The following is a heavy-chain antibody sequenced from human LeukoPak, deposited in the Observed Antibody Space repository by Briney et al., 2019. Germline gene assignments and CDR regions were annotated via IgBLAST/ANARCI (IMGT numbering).Heavy chain of an antibody. CDR3: ARGGSAWFGCIDY. Sequence: GGSLRLSCAASMFTVRSNYMSWVRQAPGKGLEWVSVIYSGGGTYYADSVKGRFTISRDNSKNTLYLQMASRGPSDTIVYYCARGGSAWFGCIDYWGQGTLVTVSS. CDR1: MFTVRSNY. J-gene: IGHJ4*02. D-gene: IGHD6-19*01. CDR2: IYSGGGT. V-gene: IGHV3-53*01.